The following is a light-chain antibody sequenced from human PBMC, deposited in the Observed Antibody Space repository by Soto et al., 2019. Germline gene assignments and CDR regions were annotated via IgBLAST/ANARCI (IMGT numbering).Light chain of an antibody. CDR3: QQYGSSAPLM. Sequence: EIVLTQSPGTLSLSPGERATLSCRASQSVSSSYLAWYQQKPGQAPRLLIYGASSRATGIPDRFSGSGSGTDFTLTISRLEPEDFAVYYCQQYGSSAPLMFGQGTKVEIK. CDR2: GAS. J-gene: IGKJ1*01. CDR1: QSVSSSY. V-gene: IGKV3-20*01.